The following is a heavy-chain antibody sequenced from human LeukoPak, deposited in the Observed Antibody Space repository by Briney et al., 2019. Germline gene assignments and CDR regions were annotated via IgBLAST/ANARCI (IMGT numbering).Heavy chain of an antibody. Sequence: ASVKVSCKASGYTFTGYYMHWVRQAPGQGLEWMGWINPNSGGTNYAQKFQGRVTMTRDTSISTAHMELSRLRSDDTAVYYCATPYYYDSSGRLAFDIWGQGTMVTVSS. D-gene: IGHD3-22*01. V-gene: IGHV1-2*02. CDR2: INPNSGGT. CDR1: GYTFTGYY. J-gene: IGHJ3*02. CDR3: ATPYYYDSSGRLAFDI.